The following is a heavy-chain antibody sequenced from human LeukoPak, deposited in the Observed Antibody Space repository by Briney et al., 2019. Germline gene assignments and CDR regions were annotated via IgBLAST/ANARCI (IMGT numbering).Heavy chain of an antibody. Sequence: GGALQISCKGSGYSFTSYWIGWVRQMAGKGLEWMGIIYPGDSDTRYSPSFQGQVTISADKSISTAYLQWSSLKASDTAMYYCARLAIAAAGAYFDYWGQGTLVTVSS. V-gene: IGHV5-51*01. J-gene: IGHJ4*02. CDR1: GYSFTSYW. CDR2: IYPGDSDT. CDR3: ARLAIAAAGAYFDY. D-gene: IGHD6-13*01.